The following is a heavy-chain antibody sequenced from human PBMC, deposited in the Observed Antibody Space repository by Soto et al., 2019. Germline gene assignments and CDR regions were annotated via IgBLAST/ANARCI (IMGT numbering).Heavy chain of an antibody. CDR1: GFSLSAGGVG. CDR2: IYWDDDK. CDR3: AHRGPKQSLFDF. J-gene: IGHJ4*02. V-gene: IGHV2-5*02. Sequence: QITLKESGPTLVKPTQTLTLTCTFSGFSLSAGGVGVGWIRQPPGKALECLALIYWDDDKRYRPSLKCRLTITKDTSKNQVVLTMTNMDPMDTATYYCAHRGPKQSLFDFWGQGPLVTVSS.